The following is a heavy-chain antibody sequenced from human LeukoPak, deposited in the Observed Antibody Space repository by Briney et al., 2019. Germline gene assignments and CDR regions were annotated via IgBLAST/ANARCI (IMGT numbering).Heavy chain of an antibody. CDR2: IYTSGGT. D-gene: IGHD3-10*01. Sequence: PSETLSLTYTVSGGSISNYYWTWIRQPAGKGLEWIGRIYTSGGTNYNPSLKSRVTMSVDTSTNQFSLRLSSVTAADTAVYYCARQEVLYGSGSYPIDYWGQGTLVTVSS. CDR1: GGSISNYY. CDR3: ARQEVLYGSGSYPIDY. V-gene: IGHV4-4*07. J-gene: IGHJ4*02.